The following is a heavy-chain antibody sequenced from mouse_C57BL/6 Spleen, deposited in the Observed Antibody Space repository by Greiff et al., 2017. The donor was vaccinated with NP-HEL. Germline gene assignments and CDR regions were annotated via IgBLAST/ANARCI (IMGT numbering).Heavy chain of an antibody. CDR3: AKDGYDGYFDV. Sequence: ESGPGLVKPSQSLSLTCSVTGYSITSGYYWNWIRQFPGNKLEWMGYISYDGSNNYNQSLKNRISITRDTSKKQFFLKLNSVTTEDTATYDCAKDGYDGYFDVWGTGTTVTVSS. D-gene: IGHD2-2*01. CDR1: GYSITSGYY. CDR2: ISYDGSN. V-gene: IGHV3-6*01. J-gene: IGHJ1*03.